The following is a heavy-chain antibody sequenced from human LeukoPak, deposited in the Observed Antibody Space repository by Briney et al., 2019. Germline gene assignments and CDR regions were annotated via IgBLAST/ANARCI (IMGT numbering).Heavy chain of an antibody. CDR1: GGSISSYY. CDR2: IYYSGST. V-gene: IGHV4-59*12. Sequence: SETLSLTCTVSGGSISSYYWSWIRQPPGKGLEWIGYIYYSGSTYYNPSLKSRVTISVDTSKNQFSLKLSSVTAADTAVYYCARDNRGYYVFDYWGQGTLVTVSS. CDR3: ARDNRGYYVFDY. J-gene: IGHJ4*02. D-gene: IGHD3-22*01.